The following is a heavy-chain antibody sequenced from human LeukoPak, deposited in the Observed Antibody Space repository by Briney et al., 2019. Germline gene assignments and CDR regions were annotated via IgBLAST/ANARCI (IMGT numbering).Heavy chain of an antibody. D-gene: IGHD5-18*01. CDR1: GFTFGSYA. CDR2: ISGSGIST. CDR3: AKGVGGYSYGPRIDY. J-gene: IGHJ4*02. Sequence: GGSLRLSCAASGFTFGSYAMSWVRQAPGKGLEWVSAISGSGISTYYADSVKGRFTISRDNSKNTLYLQMNSLRAEDTAVYYCAKGVGGYSYGPRIDYWGQGTLVTVSS. V-gene: IGHV3-23*01.